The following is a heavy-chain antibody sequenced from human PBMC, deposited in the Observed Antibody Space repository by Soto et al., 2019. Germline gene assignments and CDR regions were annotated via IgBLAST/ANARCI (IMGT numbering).Heavy chain of an antibody. J-gene: IGHJ4*01. Sequence: QVQLVQSGAEVKKPGASVKVSCKASGYTFTSYAMHWVRQAPGQRLEWMGWINAGNGNTKYSQKFQGRVTITRDTSASTAYMELSSLRSEDTAVYYCARVSLRGSSWSYYFDYWGHGTLVTVSS. CDR3: ARVSLRGSSWSYYFDY. D-gene: IGHD6-13*01. V-gene: IGHV1-3*01. CDR1: GYTFTSYA. CDR2: INAGNGNT.